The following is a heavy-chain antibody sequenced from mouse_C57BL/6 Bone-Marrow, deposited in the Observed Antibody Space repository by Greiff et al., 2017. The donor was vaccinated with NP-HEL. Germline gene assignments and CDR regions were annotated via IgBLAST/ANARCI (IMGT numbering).Heavy chain of an antibody. CDR1: GYTFTSYW. Sequence: QVQLKQPGAELVMPGASVKLSCKASGYTFTSYWMHWVKQRPGQGLEWIGEIDPSDSYTNYNQKFKGKSTLTVDKSSSTAYMQLSSLTSEDSAVYYCAREHLPYGMDYWGQGTSVTVSS. D-gene: IGHD5-5*01. CDR2: IDPSDSYT. J-gene: IGHJ4*01. CDR3: AREHLPYGMDY. V-gene: IGHV1-69*01.